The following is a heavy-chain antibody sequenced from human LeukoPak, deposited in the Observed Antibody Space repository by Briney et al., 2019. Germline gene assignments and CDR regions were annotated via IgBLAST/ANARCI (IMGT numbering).Heavy chain of an antibody. V-gene: IGHV3-53*01. J-gene: IGHJ4*02. Sequence: GGSLRLSCAASGFTFSSNYMSWVRQAPGKGLEWVSVIYSGGSTYYADSVKGRFTISRDNSKNTLYLQMNSLRAEDTAVYYCARDAGYYDSSGYYDYWGQGTLVTVSS. CDR3: ARDAGYYDSSGYYDY. CDR2: IYSGGST. CDR1: GFTFSSNY. D-gene: IGHD3-22*01.